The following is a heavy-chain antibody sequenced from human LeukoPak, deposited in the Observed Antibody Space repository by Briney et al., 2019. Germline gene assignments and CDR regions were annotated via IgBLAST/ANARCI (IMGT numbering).Heavy chain of an antibody. V-gene: IGHV4-59*01. Sequence: SETLSLTCTVSGVSMSIYYWSWIRQPPGKRLEWIAFISYIGSSNYNPSLTSRATISVDSSKNQLSLKLNSVTAADTAVYYCVGWQVAGAFEIWGQGTMVTVSS. CDR1: GVSMSIYY. CDR3: VGWQVAGAFEI. J-gene: IGHJ3*02. CDR2: ISYIGSS. D-gene: IGHD6-19*01.